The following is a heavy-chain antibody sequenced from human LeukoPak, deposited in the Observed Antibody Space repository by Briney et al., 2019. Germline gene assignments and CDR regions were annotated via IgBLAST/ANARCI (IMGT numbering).Heavy chain of an antibody. CDR1: GFTFSSYS. J-gene: IGHJ5*02. V-gene: IGHV3-21*01. Sequence: PGGSLRLSCAASGFTFSSYSMSWVRQAPGKGLEWVSSISSSSSYIYYADSVKGRFTISRDNAKNSLYLQMNSLRAEDTAVYYCARGDRSGNYYGSGSPWGQGTLVTVSS. D-gene: IGHD3-10*01. CDR2: ISSSSSYI. CDR3: ARGDRSGNYYGSGSP.